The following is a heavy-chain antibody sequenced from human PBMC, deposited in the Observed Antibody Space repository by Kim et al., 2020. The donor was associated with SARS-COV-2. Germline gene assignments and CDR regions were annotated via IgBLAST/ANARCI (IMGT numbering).Heavy chain of an antibody. CDR1: GFTFSSYS. Sequence: GGSLRLSCAASGFTFSSYSMNWVRQAPGKGLEWASYISSSSSPIYYADSVKGRCTISRDNAKNSLYLQMNSLRDEDTAVYYCARGWGVGATTVGWFDPCGQRTLVTVSS. CDR2: ISSSSSPI. D-gene: IGHD1-26*01. V-gene: IGHV3-48*02. CDR3: ARGWGVGATTVGWFDP. J-gene: IGHJ5*02.